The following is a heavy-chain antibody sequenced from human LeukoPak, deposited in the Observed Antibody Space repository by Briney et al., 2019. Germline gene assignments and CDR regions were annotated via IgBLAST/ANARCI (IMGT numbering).Heavy chain of an antibody. J-gene: IGHJ3*01. CDR1: GYSISSGYY. V-gene: IGHV4-38-2*01. Sequence: KPSETLSLTCAVSGYSISSGYYWAWIRQPPGKGLEWIGSIYYSGSSYYIPSLMSRVTISVDTSKPQFPLKLSSVTAADTALYYCARLTVAESFDFWGQGTMVTVSS. CDR2: IYYSGSS. D-gene: IGHD4-23*01. CDR3: ARLTVAESFDF.